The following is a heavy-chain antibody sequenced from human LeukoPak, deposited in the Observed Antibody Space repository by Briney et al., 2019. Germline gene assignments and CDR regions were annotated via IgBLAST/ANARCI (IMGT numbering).Heavy chain of an antibody. CDR3: ARGVDIVVVPAADGNWFDP. CDR2: INASNGNT. V-gene: IGHV1-3*01. D-gene: IGHD2-2*03. Sequence: ASVKVSCKASGYTFTSYAMHWVRQAPGQRLEWMGWINASNGNTKYPQKFQGRVTITRDTSAGTAYIELSSLRSEDTAVYYCARGVDIVVVPAADGNWFDPWGQGTLVTVSS. J-gene: IGHJ5*02. CDR1: GYTFTSYA.